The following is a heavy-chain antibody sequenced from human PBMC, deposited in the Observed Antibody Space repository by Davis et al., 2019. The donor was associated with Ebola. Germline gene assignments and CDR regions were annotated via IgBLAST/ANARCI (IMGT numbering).Heavy chain of an antibody. CDR2: INIGGT. Sequence: GESLKISCVVSGYSLSGNGMTWFRQAPGNGLEWVSDINIGGTFYPDSVKGRFTISRDDSKNTVYLQMNSLRAEDTAVYYCARDAGTNRNGYHDAFDIWGQGTTVTVSS. CDR3: ARDAGTNRNGYHDAFDI. CDR1: GYSLSGNG. J-gene: IGHJ3*02. D-gene: IGHD2-8*01. V-gene: IGHV3-66*01.